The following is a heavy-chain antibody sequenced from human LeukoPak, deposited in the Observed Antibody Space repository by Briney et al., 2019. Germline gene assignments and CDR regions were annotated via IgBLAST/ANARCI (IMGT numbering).Heavy chain of an antibody. J-gene: IGHJ3*02. Sequence: GGSLRLSCAASGFTFSSYGMHWVRQAPGKGLEWVAFIRYDGSNKYYADSVKGRFTISRDNSKNTLYLQMNSLRAEDTAVYYCAREGVDTAMVDDAFDIWGQGTMVTVSS. CDR3: AREGVDTAMVDDAFDI. CDR1: GFTFSSYG. CDR2: IRYDGSNK. V-gene: IGHV3-30*02. D-gene: IGHD5-18*01.